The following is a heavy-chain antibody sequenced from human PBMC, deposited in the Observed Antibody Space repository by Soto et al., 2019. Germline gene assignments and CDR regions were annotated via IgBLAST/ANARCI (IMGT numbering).Heavy chain of an antibody. J-gene: IGHJ4*02. D-gene: IGHD2-2*01. V-gene: IGHV4-34*01. CDR2: INHSGST. CDR3: ARAVVVPAANPYYFDY. Sequence: SETLSLTCAVYGGSFSGYYWSWIRQPPGKGLEWIGEINHSGSTNYNPSLKSRVTISVDTSKNQFSLKLSSVTAADTAVYYCARAVVVPAANPYYFDYWGQGTLVTVSS. CDR1: GGSFSGYY.